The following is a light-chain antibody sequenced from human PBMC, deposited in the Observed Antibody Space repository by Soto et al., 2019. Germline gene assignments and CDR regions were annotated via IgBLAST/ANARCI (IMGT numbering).Light chain of an antibody. Sequence: IQMTQSASSLSASVGCRVTLTRRASQSISSYLNWYQQKKGKAPKLLIYAASSLQSGVPSRFSGSGYGTDFNLTISSLQPEDFATYYCQQSYSTPITFGQGTRLEIK. CDR1: QSISSY. J-gene: IGKJ5*01. CDR3: QQSYSTPIT. V-gene: IGKV1-39*01. CDR2: AAS.